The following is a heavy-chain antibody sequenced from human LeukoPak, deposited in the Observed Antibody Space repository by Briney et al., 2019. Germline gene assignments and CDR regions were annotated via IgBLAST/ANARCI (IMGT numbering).Heavy chain of an antibody. V-gene: IGHV3-30*18. CDR2: ISYDGSNK. CDR1: GFTFSGYG. J-gene: IGHJ3*02. CDR3: AKVQNYYGSGSPDDAFDI. D-gene: IGHD3-10*01. Sequence: GGSLRLSCAASGFTFSGYGMHWVRQAPGKGLEWVALISYDGSNKYYADSVKGRFTISRDNSKNTLYLQMNSLRAEDTAVYYCAKVQNYYGSGSPDDAFDIWGQGTMVTVSS.